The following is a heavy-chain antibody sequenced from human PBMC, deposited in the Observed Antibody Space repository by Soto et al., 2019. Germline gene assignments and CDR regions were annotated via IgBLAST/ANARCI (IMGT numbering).Heavy chain of an antibody. Sequence: HPGGSLRLSCAASGFTFDNYAMHWVRQAPGKGLEWVSGISWNSGSIGYADSVKGRFTISRDNAKNTLYLQMSSLRAEDTAVYYCVRGVTTSCFFDYWGQGTPVTVSS. D-gene: IGHD2-2*01. CDR2: ISWNSGSI. V-gene: IGHV3-9*01. CDR1: GFTFDNYA. CDR3: VRGVTTSCFFDY. J-gene: IGHJ4*02.